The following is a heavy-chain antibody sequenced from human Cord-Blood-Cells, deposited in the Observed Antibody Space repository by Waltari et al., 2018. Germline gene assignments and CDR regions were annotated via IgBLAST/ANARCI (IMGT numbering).Heavy chain of an antibody. V-gene: IGHV1-69*09. Sequence: QVQLVQSGAEVKKPGSSVKVSCKASGGTFSSYAISWVRQAPGQGLEWMGRIIPILGIANYAQKFQGRVTITADKSTSTAYMELSSLRSEDTAVYYCASYCSSTSCYAFDIWGQGTMVTVSS. CDR2: IIPILGIA. J-gene: IGHJ3*02. CDR3: ASYCSSTSCYAFDI. D-gene: IGHD2-2*01. CDR1: GGTFSSYA.